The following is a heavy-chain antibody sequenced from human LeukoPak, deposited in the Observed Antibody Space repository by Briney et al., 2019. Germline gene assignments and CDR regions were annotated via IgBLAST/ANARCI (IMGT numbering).Heavy chain of an antibody. CDR2: IIPILGIA. D-gene: IGHD1-26*01. V-gene: IGHV1-69*04. J-gene: IGHJ4*02. Sequence: SVKVSCKASGGTFSSYAISWVRQAPGQGLEWMGRIIPILGIANYAQKFRGRVTITADKSTSTAYMELSSLRSEDTAVYYCARGHSGSYHFDYWGQGTLVTVSS. CDR3: ARGHSGSYHFDY. CDR1: GGTFSSYA.